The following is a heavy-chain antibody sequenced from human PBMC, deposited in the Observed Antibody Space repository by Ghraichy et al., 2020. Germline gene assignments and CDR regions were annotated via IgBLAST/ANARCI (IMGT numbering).Heavy chain of an antibody. Sequence: SCAASGFTFSSYALSWVRQAPGKGLEWVSPVSGSGGSTYTADSVKGRFTISRDNSKNTLYLQMKSLRVEDTAVYYCAKGVEAAGNYGMDVWGQGTTVTVSS. CDR3: AKGVEAAGNYGMDV. D-gene: IGHD6-13*01. V-gene: IGHV3-23*01. J-gene: IGHJ6*02. CDR1: GFTFSSYA. CDR2: VSGSGGST.